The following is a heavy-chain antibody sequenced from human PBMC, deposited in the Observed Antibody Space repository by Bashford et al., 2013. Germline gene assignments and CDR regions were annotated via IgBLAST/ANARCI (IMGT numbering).Heavy chain of an antibody. V-gene: IGHV4-34*01. CDR3: ARGKMTTVTRYFDY. CDR1: GGSFSGYY. CDR2: INHSGST. Sequence: SETLSLTCAVYGGSFSGYYWSWIRQPPGKGLEWIGEINHSGSTNYNPSLKSRVTISSRHVPRTQFSLKLSSVTAADTAVYYCARGKMTTVTRYFDYWAQGTPGHPVSS. J-gene: IGHJ4*02. D-gene: IGHD4-17*01.